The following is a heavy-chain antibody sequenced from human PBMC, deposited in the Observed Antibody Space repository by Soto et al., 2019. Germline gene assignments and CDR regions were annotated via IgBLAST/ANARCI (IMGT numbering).Heavy chain of an antibody. CDR1: GGSISSGGYY. CDR3: ARGTQITMIVGVGFDP. V-gene: IGHV4-31*03. CDR2: IYYSGST. J-gene: IGHJ5*02. D-gene: IGHD3-22*01. Sequence: QVQLQESGPGLVKPSQTLSLTCTVSGGSISSGGYYWSWIRQHPGKGLEWIGYIYYSGSTYYNPSLKSRVTISVDTSKNQFSLKLRSVTAADTAVYYCARGTQITMIVGVGFDPWGQGTLVTVSS.